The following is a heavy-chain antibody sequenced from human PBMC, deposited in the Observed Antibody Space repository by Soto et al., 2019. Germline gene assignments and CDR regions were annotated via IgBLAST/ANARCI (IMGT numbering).Heavy chain of an antibody. CDR2: IYHSGTT. CDR3: AIPGAGDFDY. CDR1: GASISNTNW. V-gene: IGHV4-4*02. D-gene: IGHD6-13*01. Sequence: QVQLQESGPGLVEPSGTVSLTCAVSGASISNTNWWSWVRQPPGKGLEWIGEIYHSGTTNCDPSLKSRVTISVDKSKNQFSLKLSSVTAADTAVYYCAIPGAGDFDYWGQGTLVTVSS. J-gene: IGHJ4*02.